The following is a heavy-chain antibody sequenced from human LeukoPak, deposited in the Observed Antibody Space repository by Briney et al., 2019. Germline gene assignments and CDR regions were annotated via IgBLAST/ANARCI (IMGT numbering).Heavy chain of an antibody. CDR3: ASGPYGDYYFDY. J-gene: IGHJ4*02. V-gene: IGHV3-74*01. CDR2: INSDGSST. D-gene: IGHD4-17*01. CDR1: GFTFSSYW. Sequence: GGSLRLSCAASGFTFSSYWMHWVRQAPGKGLVWVSRINSDGSSTTYADSVKGRFTISRDNAKNTLYLQMNSLRAEDTAVYYCASGPYGDYYFDYWGQGTLVTVSS.